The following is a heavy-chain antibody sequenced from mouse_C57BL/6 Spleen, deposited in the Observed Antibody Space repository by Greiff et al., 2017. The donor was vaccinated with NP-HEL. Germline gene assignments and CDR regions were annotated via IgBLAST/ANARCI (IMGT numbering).Heavy chain of an antibody. V-gene: IGHV10-1*01. CDR1: GFSFNTYA. CDR3: VRLHSYAMDY. Sequence: EVKLMESGGGLVQPKGSLKLSCAASGFSFNTYAMNWVRQAPGKGLEWVARIRSKSNNYATYYADSVKDRFTISRDDSESMLYLQMNNLKTEDTAMYYCVRLHSYAMDYWGQGTSVTVSS. CDR2: IRSKSNNYAT. J-gene: IGHJ4*01.